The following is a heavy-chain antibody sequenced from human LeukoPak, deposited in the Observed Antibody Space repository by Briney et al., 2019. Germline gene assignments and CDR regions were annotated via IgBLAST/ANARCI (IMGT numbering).Heavy chain of an antibody. Sequence: SVKVSCKASGGTFSSYAISWVRQAPGQGPEWMGGIIPIFGTANYAQKFQGRVTITTDESTSTAYMELSSLRSEDTAVYYCARLAGGNSPDAFDIWGQGTMVTVSS. CDR2: IIPIFGTA. CDR1: GGTFSSYA. J-gene: IGHJ3*02. D-gene: IGHD4-23*01. V-gene: IGHV1-69*05. CDR3: ARLAGGNSPDAFDI.